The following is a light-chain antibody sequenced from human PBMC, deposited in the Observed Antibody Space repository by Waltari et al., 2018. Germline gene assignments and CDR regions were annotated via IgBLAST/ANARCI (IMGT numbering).Light chain of an antibody. J-gene: IGKJ4*01. CDR3: QQRDSWPLT. Sequence: ELVLTQSPATLSVSPGERAALSCKASQNVGSQLGWYQQRPGQAPRLLLDDVSNRASGVPARFSGSGAGTDFTLTISSLEPEDVAVYYCQQRDSWPLTFGGGTKVEIK. CDR2: DVS. V-gene: IGKV3-11*01. CDR1: QNVGSQ.